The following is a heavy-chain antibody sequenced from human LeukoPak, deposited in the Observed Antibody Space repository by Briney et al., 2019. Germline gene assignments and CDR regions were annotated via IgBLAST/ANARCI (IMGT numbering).Heavy chain of an antibody. CDR2: ITNNGGTT. D-gene: IGHD4-23*01. CDR1: GFTFSSYG. J-gene: IGHJ4*02. CDR3: ARGIRWASDY. V-gene: IGHV3-64*01. Sequence: GGSLRLSCAASGFTFSSYGMVWVRQAAGKGLEYVSGITNNGGTTYYGNSVKGRFTISRDNSKDTLYLQMGSLRTEDMAVYYCARGIRWASDYWGQGTLVTVAS.